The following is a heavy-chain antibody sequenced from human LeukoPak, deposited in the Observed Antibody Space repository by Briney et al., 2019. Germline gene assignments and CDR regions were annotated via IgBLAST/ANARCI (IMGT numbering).Heavy chain of an antibody. V-gene: IGHV1-24*01. Sequence: ASVKVSCKVSGYSLSELLIHWVRQSPGKGLEWMAGTDHENGAEVSAQKVEGRVTMTKDTSTDTAYMELSGLRPDDTAIYYCATEGDYSLDYWGQGTLVTVSS. CDR1: GYSLSELL. D-gene: IGHD1-1*01. CDR3: ATEGDYSLDY. CDR2: TDHENGAE. J-gene: IGHJ4*02.